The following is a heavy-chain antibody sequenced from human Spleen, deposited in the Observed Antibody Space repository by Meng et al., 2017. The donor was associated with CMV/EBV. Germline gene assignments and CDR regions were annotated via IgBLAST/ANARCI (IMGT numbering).Heavy chain of an antibody. J-gene: IGHJ4*02. CDR1: GGSFSGYY. CDR3: ARGAGITRGGHLSY. CDR2: INHSGST. V-gene: IGHV4-34*01. Sequence: QVQIQQGGEGLLKPSETLSLTFAVYGGSFSGYYWSWIRQPPGKGLEWIGEINHSGSTNYNPSLKSRVTISVDTSKNQFSLKLSSVTAADTAVYYCARGAGITRGGHLSYWGQGTLVTVSS. D-gene: IGHD3-10*01.